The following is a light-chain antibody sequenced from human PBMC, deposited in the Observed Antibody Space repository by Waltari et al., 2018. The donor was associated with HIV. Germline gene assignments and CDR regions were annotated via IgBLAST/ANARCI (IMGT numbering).Light chain of an antibody. CDR1: QSISDC. V-gene: IGKV3-11*01. J-gene: IGKJ2*02. CDR3: RHRNSWLPCT. CDR2: EAS. Sequence: DIVLTQSPATLSLSPGDRATLPCRASQSISDCLAWYQQKPGQAPRLLIYEASTRHTGIAPRFSGGGCGTKFTLTISSLVPEDVAVYYCRHRNSWLPCTFGQGTKLEIK.